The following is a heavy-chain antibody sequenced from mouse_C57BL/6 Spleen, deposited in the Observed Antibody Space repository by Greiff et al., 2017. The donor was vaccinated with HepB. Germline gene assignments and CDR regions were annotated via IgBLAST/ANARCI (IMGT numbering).Heavy chain of an antibody. CDR2: IYPGDGDT. CDR3: ARRRGGYYSPYAMDY. CDR1: GYAFSSSW. J-gene: IGHJ4*01. Sequence: QVQLQQSGPELVKPGASVKISCKASGYAFSSSWMNWVKQRPGKGLEWIGRIYPGDGDTNYNGKFKGKATLTADESSSTAYMQLSSLTSEDSAVYFCARRRGGYYSPYAMDYWGQGTSVTVSS. D-gene: IGHD2-12*01. V-gene: IGHV1-82*01.